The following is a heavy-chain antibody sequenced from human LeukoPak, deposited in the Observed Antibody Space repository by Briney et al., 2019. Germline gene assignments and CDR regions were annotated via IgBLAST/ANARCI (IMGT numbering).Heavy chain of an antibody. CDR3: ARDYVSGWYYSYYYCGMDV. V-gene: IGHV3-30-3*01. CDR2: VSYDGSNK. Sequence: RGSLRLSCAASGFTFSSYAMHWVRQAPGKGLEWVAVVSYDGSNKYYADSVKGRFTISRDNSKNTLYLQMNSLRAEDTAVYYCARDYVSGWYYSYYYCGMDVWGQGTTVTVSS. J-gene: IGHJ6*02. D-gene: IGHD6-19*01. CDR1: GFTFSSYA.